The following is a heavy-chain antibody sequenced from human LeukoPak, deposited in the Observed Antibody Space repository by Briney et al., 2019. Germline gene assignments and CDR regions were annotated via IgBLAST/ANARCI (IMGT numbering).Heavy chain of an antibody. J-gene: IGHJ3*02. CDR1: GFTFSDYY. CDR2: ISSSGSTI. D-gene: IGHD1-7*01. CDR3: ARELVEYNWNYNAFDI. V-gene: IGHV3-11*01. Sequence: GGSLRLSCAASGFTFSDYYMSRIRQAPGKGLEWVSYISSSGSTIYYADSVKGRFTISRDNAKNSLYLQMNSLRAEDTAVYYCARELVEYNWNYNAFDIWGQGTMVTVSS.